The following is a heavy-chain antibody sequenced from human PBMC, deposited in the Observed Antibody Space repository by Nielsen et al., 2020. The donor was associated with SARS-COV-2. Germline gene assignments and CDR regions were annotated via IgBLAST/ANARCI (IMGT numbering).Heavy chain of an antibody. D-gene: IGHD6-13*01. Sequence: GESLKISCAASGFTFSSYAMHWVRQAPGKGLEWVAVIWYDAFNKHYGDSVKGRFPISRDNAKNSLYLQMNSLRAEDTALYHCARGLIAAAVNRFDPWGQGTLVTVSS. CDR2: IWYDAFNK. J-gene: IGHJ5*02. CDR1: GFTFSSYA. V-gene: IGHV3-33*08. CDR3: ARGLIAAAVNRFDP.